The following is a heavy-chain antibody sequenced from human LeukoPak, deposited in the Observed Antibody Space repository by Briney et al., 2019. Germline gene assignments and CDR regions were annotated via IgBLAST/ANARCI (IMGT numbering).Heavy chain of an antibody. CDR2: IIPIFGTA. J-gene: IGHJ4*02. Sequence: SVKVSCKASGGTFSSYAISWVRQAPGQGLEWMGGIIPIFGTANYAQKVQGRVTITADESTGTAYMELSSLRSEDTAVYYCARSSRRGIAAAGTLVGWGQGTLVTVSS. CDR1: GGTFSSYA. CDR3: ARSSRRGIAAAGTLVG. D-gene: IGHD6-13*01. V-gene: IGHV1-69*13.